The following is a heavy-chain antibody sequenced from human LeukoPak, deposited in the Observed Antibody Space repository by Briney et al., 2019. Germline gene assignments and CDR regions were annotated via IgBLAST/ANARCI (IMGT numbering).Heavy chain of an antibody. CDR3: ASGIAAAAQSPSYYYYYAMDV. CDR1: GGTFSSYA. V-gene: IGHV1-69*13. D-gene: IGHD6-13*01. CDR2: IIPIFGTT. Sequence: AASVNVSCKASGGTFSSYAISWVRQAPGQGLEWMEGIIPIFGTTNYAQKFQGRVTITADDSMSAAYMELSGLRSEDTAVYYCASGIAAAAQSPSYYYYYAMDVWGQGTTVTVSS. J-gene: IGHJ6*02.